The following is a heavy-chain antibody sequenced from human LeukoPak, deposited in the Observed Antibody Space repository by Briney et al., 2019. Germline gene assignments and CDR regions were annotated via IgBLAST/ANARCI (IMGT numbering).Heavy chain of an antibody. CDR1: GFTFSSYA. V-gene: IGHV3-23*01. J-gene: IGHJ4*02. Sequence: PGGSLRRSCAASGFTFSSYAMSWVRQAPGKGLEWVSAISGSGGSTYYADSVKGRFTISRDNSKNTLYLQMNSLRAEDTAVYYCAKDPFPPTLGPGQQLPTIHDYWGQGTLVTVSS. CDR3: AKDPFPPTLGPGQQLPTIHDY. CDR2: ISGSGGST. D-gene: IGHD6-13*01.